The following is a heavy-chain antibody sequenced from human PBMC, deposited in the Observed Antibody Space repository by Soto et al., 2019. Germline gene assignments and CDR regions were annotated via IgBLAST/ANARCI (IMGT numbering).Heavy chain of an antibody. CDR1: GGSNSTGGYT. Sequence: QLQLQESGSGLVKPSQTLSLTCAVSGGSNSTGGYTWSWLRPPPAEGLEWIGYIYHSGSTYYSQSLKGRVTIAADGSTNQFSLELRSVTAAEAAVYYCARGPSPWGPGTLVTVSS. CDR2: IYHSGST. V-gene: IGHV4-30-2*01. CDR3: ARGPSP. J-gene: IGHJ5*02.